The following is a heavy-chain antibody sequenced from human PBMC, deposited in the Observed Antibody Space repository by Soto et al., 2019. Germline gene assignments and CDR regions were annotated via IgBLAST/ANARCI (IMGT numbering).Heavy chain of an antibody. CDR1: GFTFSSYG. Sequence: SLRLSCAASGFTFSSYGMHWVRQAPGKGLEWVAVIWYDGSNKYYADSVKGRFTISRDNSKNTLYLQMNSLRAEDTAVYYCARALDIAVAGYLHGMDVWGQGATVTVS. V-gene: IGHV3-33*01. J-gene: IGHJ6*02. D-gene: IGHD6-19*01. CDR2: IWYDGSNK. CDR3: ARALDIAVAGYLHGMDV.